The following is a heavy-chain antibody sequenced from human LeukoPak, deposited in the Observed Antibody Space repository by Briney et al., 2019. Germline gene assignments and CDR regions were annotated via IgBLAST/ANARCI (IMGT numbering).Heavy chain of an antibody. J-gene: IGHJ5*02. CDR3: AKEIADYVLKNWFDP. V-gene: IGHV3-30*02. Sequence: PGGSLRLSCAASGFTFSSYGMHWVRQAPGKGLEWVAFIRYDGSNKYYADSVKGRFTISRDNSKNTLYLQMNSLRAEDTAVYYCAKEIADYVLKNWFDPWGQGTLVTVSS. D-gene: IGHD4-17*01. CDR2: IRYDGSNK. CDR1: GFTFSSYG.